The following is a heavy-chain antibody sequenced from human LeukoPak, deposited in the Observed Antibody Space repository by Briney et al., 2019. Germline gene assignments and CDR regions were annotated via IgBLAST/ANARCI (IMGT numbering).Heavy chain of an antibody. D-gene: IGHD6-6*01. Sequence: PGRSLRLSCAASGFTFSSYAMSWVRQAPGKGLEWASGISGSGGSTYYADSVKGRFTISRDNSKNTLYLQMNSLRAEDTAVYYCAKDSGRIAVRQIDYWGQGTLVTVSS. CDR2: ISGSGGST. CDR3: AKDSGRIAVRQIDY. J-gene: IGHJ4*02. CDR1: GFTFSSYA. V-gene: IGHV3-23*01.